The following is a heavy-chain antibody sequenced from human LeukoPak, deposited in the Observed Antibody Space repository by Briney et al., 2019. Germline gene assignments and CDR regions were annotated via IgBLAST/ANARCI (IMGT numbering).Heavy chain of an antibody. J-gene: IGHJ4*02. Sequence: SETLSLTCTVSGGSISSNYWSWIRQPPGKGLEWIGYIYYSGSTNYNPSLKSRVTISVDTSKNQFSLKLSSVTAADTAVYYCARDEGITKPFVDWGQGTLVTVSS. CDR1: GGSISSNY. V-gene: IGHV4-59*01. CDR3: ARDEGITKPFVD. CDR2: IYYSGST. D-gene: IGHD1-14*01.